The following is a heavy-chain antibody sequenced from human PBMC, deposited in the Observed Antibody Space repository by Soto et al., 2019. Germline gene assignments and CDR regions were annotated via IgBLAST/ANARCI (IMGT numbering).Heavy chain of an antibody. Sequence: GGSLRLSCAASGFTFRSFTMNWVRQAPGKGLEWVSTISSNSAYIYYTDALRGRFTISRDNAKNSLHLQMNSLRAEDTAVYYCTRDASRDRSARGWFDPWGPGTLVTVSS. CDR1: GFTFRSFT. V-gene: IGHV3-21*01. J-gene: IGHJ5*02. CDR2: ISSNSAYI. D-gene: IGHD6-25*01. CDR3: TRDASRDRSARGWFDP.